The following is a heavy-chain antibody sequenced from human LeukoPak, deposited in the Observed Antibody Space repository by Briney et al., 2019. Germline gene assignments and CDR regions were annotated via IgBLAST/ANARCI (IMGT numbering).Heavy chain of an antibody. J-gene: IGHJ4*02. Sequence: SETLSLTCTVSGGSISSGGYYWSWIRQPPGKGLEWIGEINHSGSTNYNPSLKSRVTISVDTSKNQFSLKLSSVTAADTAVYYCARGGQIYDSSGYYSPKYYFDYWGQGTLVTVSS. CDR3: ARGGQIYDSSGYYSPKYYFDY. CDR2: INHSGST. V-gene: IGHV4-39*07. D-gene: IGHD3-22*01. CDR1: GGSISSGGYY.